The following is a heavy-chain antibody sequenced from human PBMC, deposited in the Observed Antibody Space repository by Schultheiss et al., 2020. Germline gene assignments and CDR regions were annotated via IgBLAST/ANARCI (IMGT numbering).Heavy chain of an antibody. D-gene: IGHD5-18*01. V-gene: IGHV3-30*03. CDR1: GFTFSSYW. Sequence: GGSLRLSCAASGFTFSSYWMHWVRQAPGKGLEWVAVISYDGSNKYYADSVKGRFTISRDNSKNTLYLQMNSLRAEDTAVYYCAVEVDTAMVGGFDYWGQGTLVTVYS. CDR3: AVEVDTAMVGGFDY. J-gene: IGHJ4*02. CDR2: ISYDGSNK.